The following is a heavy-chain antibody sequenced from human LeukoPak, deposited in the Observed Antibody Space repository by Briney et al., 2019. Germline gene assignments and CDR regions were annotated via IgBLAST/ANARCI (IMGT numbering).Heavy chain of an antibody. J-gene: IGHJ4*02. Sequence: GGSLRLSCVVSGFSFSSFEINWVRQAPGKGLEWVSYISNNFDTHYADSVKGRFTISRDNGRESLYLQMNSLRAEDTAVYYCARSLSGYITDPFFDQWGQGALVTVSS. CDR1: GFSFSSFE. V-gene: IGHV3-48*03. D-gene: IGHD5-12*01. CDR3: ARSLSGYITDPFFDQ. CDR2: ISNNFDT.